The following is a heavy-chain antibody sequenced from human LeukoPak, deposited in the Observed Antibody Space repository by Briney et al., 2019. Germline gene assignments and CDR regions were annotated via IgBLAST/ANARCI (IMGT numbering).Heavy chain of an antibody. CDR1: GGSFSGYY. V-gene: IGHV4-34*01. D-gene: IGHD3-10*01. Sequence: PSETLSLTCAVYGGSFSGYYWSWIRQPPGKGLEWIGEINHSGSTNYNPSLKSRVTISVDTSKNQFSQKLSSVTAADTAVYYCARGRGYYYYYMDVWGKGTTVTVSS. J-gene: IGHJ6*03. CDR2: INHSGST. CDR3: ARGRGYYYYYMDV.